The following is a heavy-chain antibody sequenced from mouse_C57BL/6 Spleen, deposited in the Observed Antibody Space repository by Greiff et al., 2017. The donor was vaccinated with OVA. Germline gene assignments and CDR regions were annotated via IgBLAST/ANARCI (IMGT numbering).Heavy chain of an antibody. J-gene: IGHJ1*03. V-gene: IGHV1-50*01. Sequence: VQLQQPGAELVKPGASVKLSCKASGYTFTSYWMQWVKQRPGQGLEWIGEIDPSDSYTNYNQKFKGKATLTVDTSSSTAYMQLSSLTSEDSAVYYCASPLLRNWYFDVWGTGTTVTVSS. CDR1: GYTFTSYW. D-gene: IGHD1-2*01. CDR2: IDPSDSYT. CDR3: ASPLLRNWYFDV.